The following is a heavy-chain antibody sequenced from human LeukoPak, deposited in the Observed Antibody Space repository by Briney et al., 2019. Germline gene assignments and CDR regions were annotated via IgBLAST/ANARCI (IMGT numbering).Heavy chain of an antibody. CDR2: ISYDGSNK. CDR1: GFTFSSYG. J-gene: IGHJ4*02. D-gene: IGHD3-16*01. Sequence: GRSLRLSCAASGFTFSSYGMHWVRQAPGKGLEWVAVISYDGSNKYYADSVKGRFTISRDNSKNTLYLQMNSLRAEDTAVYYCARGPLPWGSLDYWGQGTLVTVSS. CDR3: ARGPLPWGSLDY. V-gene: IGHV3-30*03.